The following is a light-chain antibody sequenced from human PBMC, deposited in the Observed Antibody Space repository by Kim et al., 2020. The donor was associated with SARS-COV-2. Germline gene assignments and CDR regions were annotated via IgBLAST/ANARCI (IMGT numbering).Light chain of an antibody. V-gene: IGLV1-51*01. Sequence: GKKVTIACSGSSSKLGNYYVAGYQQLPGTAPRLLIYDNHERPSGIPDRFSGSKSGTTATLDITGLQTGDEADYYCGAWDTSLSIVVFGGGTQLTVL. CDR1: SSKLGNYY. J-gene: IGLJ2*01. CDR2: DNH. CDR3: GAWDTSLSIVV.